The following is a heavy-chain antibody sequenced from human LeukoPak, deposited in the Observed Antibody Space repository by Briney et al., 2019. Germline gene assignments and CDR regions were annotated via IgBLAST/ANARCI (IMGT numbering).Heavy chain of an antibody. CDR1: GFTFSSYA. CDR3: ARVPSGQYSSSWTEYFQH. J-gene: IGHJ1*01. Sequence: PGGSLRLSCAASGFTFSSYAMSWVRQAPGKGLEWVSAISGSGGSTYYADSVKGRFTISRDNSKNTLYLQMNSLRAEDTAVYYCARVPSGQYSSSWTEYFQHWGQGTLVTVSS. D-gene: IGHD6-13*01. V-gene: IGHV3-23*01. CDR2: ISGSGGST.